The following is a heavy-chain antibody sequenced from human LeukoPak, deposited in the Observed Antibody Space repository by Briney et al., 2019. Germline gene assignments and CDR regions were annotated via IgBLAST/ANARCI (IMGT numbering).Heavy chain of an antibody. CDR1: GYTFTDYY. D-gene: IGHD6-6*01. Sequence: ASVKVSCKASGYTFTDYYLHWVRQAPGQGLKWVGRIKPDSGGTNCAQKFQGRVTMTMDMSITTAYMELSRLTSDDTAIYFCARDFRSSSGHYYYMDVWANGTAVSVSS. J-gene: IGHJ6*03. V-gene: IGHV1-2*06. CDR2: IKPDSGGT. CDR3: ARDFRSSSGHYYYMDV.